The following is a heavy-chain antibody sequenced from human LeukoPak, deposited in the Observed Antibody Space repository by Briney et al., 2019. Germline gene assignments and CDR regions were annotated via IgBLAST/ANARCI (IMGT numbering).Heavy chain of an antibody. Sequence: GGSLRLSCAASGFTFSGYAMSWVRQAPGKGLEWVSAISGSGGSTYYADSVKGRFTISRDNSKNTLYLQMNSLRAEDTAVYYCAKVGPYTYYYDSSGYYPFDYWGQGTLVTVSS. CDR3: AKVGPYTYYYDSSGYYPFDY. D-gene: IGHD3-22*01. J-gene: IGHJ4*02. V-gene: IGHV3-23*01. CDR1: GFTFSGYA. CDR2: ISGSGGST.